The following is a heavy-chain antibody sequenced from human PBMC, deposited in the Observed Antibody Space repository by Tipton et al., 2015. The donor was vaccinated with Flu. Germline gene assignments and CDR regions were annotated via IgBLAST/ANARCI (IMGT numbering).Heavy chain of an antibody. D-gene: IGHD2-2*01. Sequence: TLSLTCTVSGGSISNDYWSWIRQPPGKGLEWIGYIYHTGNFNYNPSLKSRVTISVDTSKNQFSLKLRSVTAADTAVYYCARQGMPGLDVWGQGTTVTVSS. CDR1: GGSISNDY. CDR3: ARQGMPGLDV. J-gene: IGHJ6*02. CDR2: IYHTGNF. V-gene: IGHV4-59*08.